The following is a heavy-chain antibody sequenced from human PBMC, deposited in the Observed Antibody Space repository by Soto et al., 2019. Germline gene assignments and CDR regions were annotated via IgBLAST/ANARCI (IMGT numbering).Heavy chain of an antibody. J-gene: IGHJ4*02. CDR2: ISAYNGNT. V-gene: IGHV1-18*01. CDR1: GYTFTSYG. Sequence: ASVKVSCKASGYTFTSYGISWVRQAPGQGLEWMGWISAYNGNTNYAQKLQGRVTMTTDTSTSTAYMELRSLRSDDTAVYYCASLGPRYCSGVSCYENWGQGTLVTVSS. CDR3: ASLGPRYCSGVSCYEN. D-gene: IGHD2-15*01.